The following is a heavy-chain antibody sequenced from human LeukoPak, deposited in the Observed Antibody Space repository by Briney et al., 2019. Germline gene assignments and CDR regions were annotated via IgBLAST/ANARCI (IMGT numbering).Heavy chain of an antibody. CDR1: GFTFSTYW. J-gene: IGHJ4*02. V-gene: IGHV3-7*01. Sequence: GGSLRLSCTASGFTFSTYWMSWVRQAPGKGLEWVANINQDGTAKYYVDSVKGRFTVSRDNAKDSLYLQMNSLRAEDTSVYYCARGAHYDSSGYYPFDYWGQGTLVTVSS. D-gene: IGHD3-22*01. CDR3: ARGAHYDSSGYYPFDY. CDR2: INQDGTAK.